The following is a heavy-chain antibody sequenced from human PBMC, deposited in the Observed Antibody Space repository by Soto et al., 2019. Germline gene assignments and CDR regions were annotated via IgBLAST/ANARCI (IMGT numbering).Heavy chain of an antibody. Sequence: ASVKVSCKASGYTFTSYGISWVRQAPGQGLEWMGWISAYNGNTNYAQKLQGRVTMTTDTSTSTAYMELRSLRSDDTAVYYCARYGGQQWLVTELWDYWGQGTLVTVSS. CDR1: GYTFTSYG. J-gene: IGHJ4*02. CDR2: ISAYNGNT. CDR3: ARYGGQQWLVTELWDY. D-gene: IGHD6-19*01. V-gene: IGHV1-18*01.